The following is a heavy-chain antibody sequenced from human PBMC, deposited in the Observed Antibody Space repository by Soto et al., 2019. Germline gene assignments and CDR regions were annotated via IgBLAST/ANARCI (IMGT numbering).Heavy chain of an antibody. D-gene: IGHD3-10*01. CDR3: ALIWSTHTAD. CDR2: LSPISGTA. CDR1: GGTFTNYS. V-gene: IGHV1-69*06. J-gene: IGHJ4*01. Sequence: SLKVFLRASGGTFTNYSFNWVRPAPGQWRECMGGLSPISGTANYAHRFQGRVTITAGKATRTAYMELSSLRSDDTAVYYCALIWSTHTADWRHGTLDTVST.